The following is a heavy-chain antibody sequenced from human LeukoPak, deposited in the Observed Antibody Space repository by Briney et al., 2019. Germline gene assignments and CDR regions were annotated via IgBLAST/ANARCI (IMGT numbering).Heavy chain of an antibody. Sequence: ASVTVSCKASGYTFTDYYMHWVRQAPGQGFEWMGWINPNSGGTNYAQKFQGRVAMTREASISTAYMELSRLRSDDTAVYYCARAKDIVVVPAAFYFDYWGQGTLVTVSS. CDR2: INPNSGGT. J-gene: IGHJ4*02. V-gene: IGHV1-2*02. CDR3: ARAKDIVVVPAAFYFDY. D-gene: IGHD2-2*01. CDR1: GYTFTDYY.